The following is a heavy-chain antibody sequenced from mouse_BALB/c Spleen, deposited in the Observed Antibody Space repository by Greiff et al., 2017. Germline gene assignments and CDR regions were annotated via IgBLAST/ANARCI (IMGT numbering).Heavy chain of an antibody. V-gene: IGHV5-6-5*01. CDR3: ARSGDYYAMDY. CDR2: ISSGGST. J-gene: IGHJ4*01. CDR1: GFTFSSYA. Sequence: EVNVVESGGGLVKPGGPLKLSCAASGFTFSSYAMSWVRQTPEKRLEWVASISSGGSTYYPDSVKGRFTISRDNARNTLFLQMTSLRSEDTAMYYCARSGDYYAMDYWGQGTSVTVSA.